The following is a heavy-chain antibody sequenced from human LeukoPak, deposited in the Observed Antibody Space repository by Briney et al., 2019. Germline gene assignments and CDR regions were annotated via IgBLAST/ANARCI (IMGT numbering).Heavy chain of an antibody. CDR3: ARGRDRSKTGDH. J-gene: IGHJ4*02. D-gene: IGHD5-24*01. V-gene: IGHV4-34*01. CDR2: IHPSGIF. Sequence: SETLSLTCAVYGGSCDDYYCSWIRQPPGKGLELIGEIHPSGIFYHNPSLMSRVTISIDTSKSQFSLRLTSVTAADTAFYYCARGRDRSKTGDHWGQGSLVTVSS. CDR1: GGSCDDYY.